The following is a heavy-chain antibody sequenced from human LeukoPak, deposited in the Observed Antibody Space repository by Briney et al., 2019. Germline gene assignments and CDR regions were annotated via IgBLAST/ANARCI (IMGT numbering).Heavy chain of an antibody. CDR1: GFTFSSYW. D-gene: IGHD3-3*01. CDR2: SNSDGSST. CDR3: AKDTGSPADAITMEDNAFDI. Sequence: GGSLRLSCAASGFTFSSYWMHWVRQAPGKGLVWVSRSNSDGSSTSYADSVKGRFTISRDNAKNSLDLQMESLRAEDTAVYYCAKDTGSPADAITMEDNAFDIWGQGTMVTVSS. J-gene: IGHJ3*02. V-gene: IGHV3-74*01.